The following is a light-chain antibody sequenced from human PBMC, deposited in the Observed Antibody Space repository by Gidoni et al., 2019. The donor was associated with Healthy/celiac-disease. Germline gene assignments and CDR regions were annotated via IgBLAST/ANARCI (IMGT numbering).Light chain of an antibody. CDR3: QQYYRSPLT. Sequence: DIVMTQSPDSLAVSLGERATINCKSSQSVLYRSNNKNYLGWYQQKPGTPPRVLIYWASTRESGVPDRFSGSASGTYFNLTISSLQAEDVAVYYCQQYYRSPLTFGGGTKVEIK. J-gene: IGKJ4*01. CDR2: WAS. V-gene: IGKV4-1*01. CDR1: QSVLYRSNNKNY.